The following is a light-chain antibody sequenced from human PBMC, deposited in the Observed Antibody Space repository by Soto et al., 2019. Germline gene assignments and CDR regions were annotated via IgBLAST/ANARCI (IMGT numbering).Light chain of an antibody. CDR1: QDIRHF. J-gene: IGKJ4*01. CDR3: LQHNSYPLT. Sequence: DIQMTQSPSAMSASVGDRVTITCRASQDIRHFLAWFQQKPGTVPKRLMYAVSTLQSGVPSRFSGSGSGTEFTLTISSLQPEDSATYYCLQHNSYPLTFGGGTKVEIK. V-gene: IGKV1-17*03. CDR2: AVS.